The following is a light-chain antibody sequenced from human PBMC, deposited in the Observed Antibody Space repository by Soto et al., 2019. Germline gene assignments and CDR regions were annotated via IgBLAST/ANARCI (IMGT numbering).Light chain of an antibody. CDR1: QSVSSY. Sequence: EIGLTQSPSTLSLSPGERATPSCRASQSVSSYLAWYQQKPGQAPRLLIYDASNRATGVPARFSGSGSGTDFTLTISRPEPEDFAVYYCQQYGSSPRTFGQGTKVDIK. J-gene: IGKJ1*01. V-gene: IGKV3-20*01. CDR2: DAS. CDR3: QQYGSSPRT.